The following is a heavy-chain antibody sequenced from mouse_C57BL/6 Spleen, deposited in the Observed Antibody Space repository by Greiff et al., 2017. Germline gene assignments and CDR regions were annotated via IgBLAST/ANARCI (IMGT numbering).Heavy chain of an antibody. CDR1: GFSLTSYG. CDR3: AKGDPRDSNYGAMDY. CDR2: IWRGGST. D-gene: IGHD2-5*01. Sequence: VQLQQSGPGLVQPSQSLSITCTVSGFSLTSYGVHWVRQSPGKGLEWLGVIWRGGSTDYNAAFMSRLSITKDNSKSHVFFKMNSLQADDTAIYYCAKGDPRDSNYGAMDYWGQGTSVTVSS. V-gene: IGHV2-5*01. J-gene: IGHJ4*01.